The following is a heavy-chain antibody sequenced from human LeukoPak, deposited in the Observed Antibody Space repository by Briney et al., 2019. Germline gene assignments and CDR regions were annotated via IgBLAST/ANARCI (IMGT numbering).Heavy chain of an antibody. V-gene: IGHV1-8*01. CDR1: GYTFTSYD. J-gene: IGHJ3*02. Sequence: ASVKVSCKASGYTFTSYDINWVRQATGQGLEWMGCMNPNSGNTGYAQKFQGRVTMTRNTSISTAYMELSSLRSEDTAVYYCARGWGGYCSSTSCPSSAAFDIWGQGTMVTVSS. CDR3: ARGWGGYCSSTSCPSSAAFDI. D-gene: IGHD2-2*03. CDR2: MNPNSGNT.